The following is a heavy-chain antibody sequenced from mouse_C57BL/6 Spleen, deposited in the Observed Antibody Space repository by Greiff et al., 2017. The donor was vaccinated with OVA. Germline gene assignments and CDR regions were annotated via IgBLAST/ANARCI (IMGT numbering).Heavy chain of an antibody. D-gene: IGHD1-1*01. CDR1: GFTFSDYG. Sequence: VQLKESGGGLVKPGGSLKLSCAASGFTFSDYGMHWVRQAPEKGLEWVAYISSGSSTIYYADTVKGRFTISRDNAKNTLFLQMTSLRSEDTAMYYCARGDYYGSSYWYFDGWGTGTTVTVSS. CDR2: ISSGSSTI. J-gene: IGHJ1*03. V-gene: IGHV5-17*01. CDR3: ARGDYYGSSYWYFDG.